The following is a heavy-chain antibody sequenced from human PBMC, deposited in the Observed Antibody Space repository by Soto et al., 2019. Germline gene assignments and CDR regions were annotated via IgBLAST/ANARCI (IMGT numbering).Heavy chain of an antibody. CDR2: INPNRGDT. J-gene: IGHJ6*02. CDR3: AGDYADSTGRYFYFCQMDV. D-gene: IGHD3-22*01. V-gene: IGHV1-2*02. Sequence: GASEKVSCKASGGTFSSYAISWVRQAPGQGLEWMGGINPNRGDTHYAQKFQDRVTMTRDTAFSTAYMELTRLTSDDAAVYYCAGDYADSTGRYFYFCQMDVWGQGTTVTVSS. CDR1: GGTFSSYA.